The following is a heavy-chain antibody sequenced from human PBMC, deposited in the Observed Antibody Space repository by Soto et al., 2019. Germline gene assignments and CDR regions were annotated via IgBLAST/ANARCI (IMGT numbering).Heavy chain of an antibody. V-gene: IGHV3-21*06. J-gene: IGHJ6*02. CDR2: ISSSSNYI. CDR3: ASTRRDGYNNYYYYYGMDV. D-gene: IGHD5-12*01. CDR1: GFTFSSYN. Sequence: GGSLRLSCAASGFTFSSYNMNWVRQAPGKGLEWVSSISSSSNYIYYADSVKGRFTISRDNAKNSLYLQMNSLRAEDTAVYCCASTRRDGYNNYYYYYGMDVWGQGTTVTVSS.